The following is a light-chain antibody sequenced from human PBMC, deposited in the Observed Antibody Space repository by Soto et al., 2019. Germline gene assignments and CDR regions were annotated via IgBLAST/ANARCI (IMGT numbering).Light chain of an antibody. CDR3: QQYAYWPGT. J-gene: IGKJ1*01. Sequence: EVMMTQFPDTVSVTPGETVTLSCGASQSVRTNLAWYQQRPGQAPRLLIHYSSTRASDIPARFSGSGSGTNFTLAISSLQSEDFAVYYCQQYAYWPGTFGQGTKVDIK. CDR2: YSS. V-gene: IGKV3D-15*01. CDR1: QSVRTN.